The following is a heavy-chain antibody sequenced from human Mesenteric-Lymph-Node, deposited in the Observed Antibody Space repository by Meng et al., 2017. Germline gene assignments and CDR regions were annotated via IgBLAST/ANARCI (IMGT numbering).Heavy chain of an antibody. CDR3: ARGRSGSGTGFSDY. D-gene: IGHD3-10*01. CDR1: GYTFTSYG. Sequence: ASVKVSCKASGYTFTSYGISWVRQAPGQGLEWMGWISAYNGNTNYAQRLQGRVTMTTDTSTSTAYMELRSLRSEDTAVYYCARGRSGSGTGFSDYWGQGTLVTVSS. V-gene: IGHV1-18*01. CDR2: ISAYNGNT. J-gene: IGHJ4*02.